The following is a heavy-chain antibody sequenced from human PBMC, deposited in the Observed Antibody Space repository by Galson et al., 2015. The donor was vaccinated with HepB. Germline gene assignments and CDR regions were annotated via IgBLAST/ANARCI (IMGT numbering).Heavy chain of an antibody. J-gene: IGHJ4*02. Sequence: SLRLSCAVSGFTFTTYAMLWVRQAPDKGLEWVAVTSYDGNSKYYADSVKGRFTISRDNSKNTLYLQMNSLRAEDTAVYYCARHRSVRSSSWEAFDYWGQGTLVTVSS. CDR1: GFTFTTYA. V-gene: IGHV3-30*04. CDR2: TSYDGNSK. D-gene: IGHD6-13*01. CDR3: ARHRSVRSSSWEAFDY.